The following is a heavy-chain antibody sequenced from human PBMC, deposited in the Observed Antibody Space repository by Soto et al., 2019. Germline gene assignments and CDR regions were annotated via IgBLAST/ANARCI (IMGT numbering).Heavy chain of an antibody. V-gene: IGHV4-39*01. D-gene: IGHD5-18*01. CDR3: ATPSVDTAMAVDY. Sequence: SETLSLTCTVSGGSISSSSYYWGWIRQPPGKGLEWIGSIYYSGSTYYNPSLKSRVTISVDTSKNQFSLKLSSVTAADTAVYYCATPSVDTAMAVDYWGQGTLVTVSS. J-gene: IGHJ4*02. CDR2: IYYSGST. CDR1: GGSISSSSYY.